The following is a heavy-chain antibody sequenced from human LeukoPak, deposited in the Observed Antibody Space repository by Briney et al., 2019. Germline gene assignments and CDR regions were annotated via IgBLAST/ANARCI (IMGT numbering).Heavy chain of an antibody. Sequence: GASVKVSCKASGYTFTSYGISWVRQAPGKGLEWMGGFDPEDGETIYAQKFQGRVTMTEDTSTDTAYMELSSLRSEDTAVYYCATVLTGYSPYFDYWGQGTLVTVSS. V-gene: IGHV1-24*01. CDR2: FDPEDGET. CDR1: GYTFTSYG. CDR3: ATVLTGYSPYFDY. J-gene: IGHJ4*02. D-gene: IGHD3-9*01.